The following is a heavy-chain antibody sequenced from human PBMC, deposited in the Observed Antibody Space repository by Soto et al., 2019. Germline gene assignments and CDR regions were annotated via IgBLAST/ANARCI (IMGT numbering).Heavy chain of an antibody. V-gene: IGHV3-64*01. CDR1: GFTFSEYT. CDR3: ARDIEAGLDY. Sequence: EVQLVESGGGLVQPGGSLRLSCAASGFTFSEYTMHWVRQAPGKGLEYVSAISSDGGSTYYANSVKGRFTISRDNSKSTLYLQMGRLRAEDMGVYYCARDIEAGLDYWGQGTLVTVSS. CDR2: ISSDGGST. D-gene: IGHD2-15*01. J-gene: IGHJ4*02.